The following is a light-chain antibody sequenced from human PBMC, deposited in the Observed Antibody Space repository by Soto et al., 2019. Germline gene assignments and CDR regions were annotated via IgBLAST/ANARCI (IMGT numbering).Light chain of an antibody. Sequence: IEMTQSPATLSASVGERATISCRASQNVRNDFAWYQQQPARAPPLLLFDAFNIQGAVTSRLSGGGSGTPFTLTIISLQPDDFAAEYCLQYYGCSGTFGQGTKVDIK. J-gene: IGKJ1*01. V-gene: IGKV1-6*01. CDR2: DAF. CDR1: QNVRND. CDR3: LQYYGCSGT.